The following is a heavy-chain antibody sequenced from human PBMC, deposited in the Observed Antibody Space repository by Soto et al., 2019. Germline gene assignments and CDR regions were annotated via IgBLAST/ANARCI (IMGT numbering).Heavy chain of an antibody. CDR1: GFTFSNYD. Sequence: EVQLVESGGGLVQPGGSLRISCAASGFTFSNYDMHWVRQVTGKGLEWVSGITTAGDTYYPGSVKGRFTISREKAKNSLYLQMNSLSAGDTAAYYCARELHGGSYGMDVWGQGTTVTVSS. J-gene: IGHJ6*02. CDR3: ARELHGGSYGMDV. CDR2: ITTAGDT. V-gene: IGHV3-13*01.